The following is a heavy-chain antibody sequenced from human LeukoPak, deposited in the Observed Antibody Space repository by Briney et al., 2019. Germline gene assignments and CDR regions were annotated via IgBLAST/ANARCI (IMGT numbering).Heavy chain of an antibody. CDR1: GYTLTESS. V-gene: IGHV1-24*01. Sequence: GASVKVSCKVSGYTLTESSMHWVRQAPGKGLEWMGGFDPEDGETIYAQKFQGRVTMTEDTSTDTAYMELSSLRAEDTGVYYCATGIAVAGSPYFEHWGQGTPVTVAS. D-gene: IGHD6-19*01. CDR3: ATGIAVAGSPYFEH. CDR2: FDPEDGET. J-gene: IGHJ4*02.